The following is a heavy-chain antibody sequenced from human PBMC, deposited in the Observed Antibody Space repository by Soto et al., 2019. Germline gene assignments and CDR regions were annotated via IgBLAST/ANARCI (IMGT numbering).Heavy chain of an antibody. CDR2: INAGNGDT. CDR3: ARAISGYVT. Sequence: QVQLVQSGAEMKKPGASVKLSRKASGITYNTYAIHWVRQAPGQGLEWMGWINAGNGDTRYSQNFQGRVTLTRDTSASTVYMDLDSLKFEDTGVYYCARAISGYVTWGQGTLVTVSS. D-gene: IGHD5-12*01. J-gene: IGHJ4*02. CDR1: GITYNTYA. V-gene: IGHV1-3*01.